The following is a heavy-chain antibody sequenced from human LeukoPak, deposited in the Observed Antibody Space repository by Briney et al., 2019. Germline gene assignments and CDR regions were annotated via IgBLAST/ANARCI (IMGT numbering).Heavy chain of an antibody. CDR2: ISYDGSNK. CDR1: GFTFSSYA. D-gene: IGHD2-2*01. Sequence: RPGGSLRLSCAASGFTFSSYAMHWVRQAPGKGLEWVAVISYDGSNKYYADSVKGRFTISRDNYKNTLYLQMNSLRAEDTAVYYCARDRGYCSSTSCGPFDYWGQGTLVTVSS. J-gene: IGHJ4*02. CDR3: ARDRGYCSSTSCGPFDY. V-gene: IGHV3-30-3*01.